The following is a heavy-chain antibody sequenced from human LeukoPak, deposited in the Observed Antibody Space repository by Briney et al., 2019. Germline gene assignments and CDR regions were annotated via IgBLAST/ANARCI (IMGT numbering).Heavy chain of an antibody. Sequence: SETLSLTCTVSGGSISSYYWSWIRQPPGKGLEWIGYIYYSGSTNYNPSLKSRVTISVDTSKNQFSLKLSSVTAADTAVYYCARDLFTCSSTSCYISGSFDIWGQGTMVTVSS. D-gene: IGHD2-2*02. CDR2: IYYSGST. CDR3: ARDLFTCSSTSCYISGSFDI. CDR1: GGSISSYY. J-gene: IGHJ3*02. V-gene: IGHV4-59*01.